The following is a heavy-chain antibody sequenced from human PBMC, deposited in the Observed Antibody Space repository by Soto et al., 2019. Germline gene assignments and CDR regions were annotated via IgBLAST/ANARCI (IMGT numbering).Heavy chain of an antibody. CDR2: ISYDGSNK. J-gene: IGHJ6*02. Sequence: GGSLRLSCAASGFTFSSYAMHWVRQAPGKGLEWVAVISYDGSNKYYADSVKGRFTISRDNSKNTLYLQMNSLRAEDTAVYYCARDPIAYEVAATKFYYYYYGMDVWGQGTTVTVSS. CDR3: ARDPIAYEVAATKFYYYYYGMDV. V-gene: IGHV3-30-3*01. D-gene: IGHD2-15*01. CDR1: GFTFSSYA.